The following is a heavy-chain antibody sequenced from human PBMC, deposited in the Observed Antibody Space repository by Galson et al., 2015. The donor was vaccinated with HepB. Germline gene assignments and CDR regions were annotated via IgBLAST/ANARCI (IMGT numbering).Heavy chain of an antibody. V-gene: IGHV3-30*18. Sequence: SLRLSCAASGFTFSSYGMHWVRQAPGKGLEWVAVISYDGSNKYYADSVKGRFTISRDNSKNTLYLQMNSLRAEDTAVYYCAKRDTAGGWGQGTLVTVSS. J-gene: IGHJ4*02. D-gene: IGHD5-18*01. CDR2: ISYDGSNK. CDR1: GFTFSSYG. CDR3: AKRDTAGG.